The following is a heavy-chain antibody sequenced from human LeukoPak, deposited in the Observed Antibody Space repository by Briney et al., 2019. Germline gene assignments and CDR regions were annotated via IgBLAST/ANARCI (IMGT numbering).Heavy chain of an antibody. CDR2: INPNSGGT. CDR1: GYTFTGYY. Sequence: GASVKVSCKASGYTFTGYYMHWVRQAPGQGLEWMGWINPNSGGTNYAQKFQGRVTMTRDTSISTAYMELSRLRSDDTAVYYCARVYYDSSGYSYFDYWGQGTLVTVSS. D-gene: IGHD3-22*01. J-gene: IGHJ4*02. V-gene: IGHV1-2*02. CDR3: ARVYYDSSGYSYFDY.